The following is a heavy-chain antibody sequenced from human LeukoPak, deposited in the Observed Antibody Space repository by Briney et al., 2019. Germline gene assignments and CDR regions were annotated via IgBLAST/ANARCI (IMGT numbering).Heavy chain of an antibody. CDR1: GFTFDDYA. J-gene: IGHJ4*02. CDR2: ISWNSGGI. Sequence: PGRSLRLSCAASGFTFDDYAMHWVRQAPGKGLEWVSGISWNSGGIGYADSVKGRFTISRDNAKNTLYLQMNSLRAEDTAVYYCARDDLDYWGQGTLVTVSS. V-gene: IGHV3-9*01. D-gene: IGHD3-3*01. CDR3: ARDDLDY.